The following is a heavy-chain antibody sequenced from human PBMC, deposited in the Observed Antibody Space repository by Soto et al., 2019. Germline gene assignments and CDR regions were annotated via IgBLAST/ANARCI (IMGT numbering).Heavy chain of an antibody. CDR2: ISSSSSTK. CDR3: ARGLKIVELEENMDV. J-gene: IGHJ6*03. D-gene: IGHD1-1*01. Sequence: PGGSLRLSCAASGFTFSSYSMNWVRQAPGKGLEWVSYISSSSSTKYYADSVKGRFTISRDNAKKSQYQQMNRLRAEDTAVYYCARGLKIVELEENMDVWGKGTTVTVSS. CDR1: GFTFSSYS. V-gene: IGHV3-48*01.